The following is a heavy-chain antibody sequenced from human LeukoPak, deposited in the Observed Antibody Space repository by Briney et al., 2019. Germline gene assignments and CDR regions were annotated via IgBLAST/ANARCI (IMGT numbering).Heavy chain of an antibody. V-gene: IGHV3-33*01. J-gene: IGHJ4*02. CDR3: ARDRENQYFDY. D-gene: IGHD1-14*01. Sequence: ICYDGTNKYYTDSVNARFTISRDNSRHTLYLQMNSLRAEDTAVYYCARDRENQYFDYWGQGTLVTVSS. CDR2: ICYDGTNK.